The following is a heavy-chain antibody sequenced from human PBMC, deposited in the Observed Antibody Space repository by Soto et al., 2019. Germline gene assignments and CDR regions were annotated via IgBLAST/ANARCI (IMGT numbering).Heavy chain of an antibody. Sequence: APVKVSCKASGYTFTSYYMHWGRQAPGQGLEWMGIINPSGGSTSYAQEFQGRVTVTRDTSTSTVYIELSSLRSEDTAVYYCARSLVPAAISEVDYWGQGTLVTVSS. CDR3: ARSLVPAAISEVDY. V-gene: IGHV1-46*01. CDR2: INPSGGST. J-gene: IGHJ4*02. CDR1: GYTFTSYY. D-gene: IGHD2-2*02.